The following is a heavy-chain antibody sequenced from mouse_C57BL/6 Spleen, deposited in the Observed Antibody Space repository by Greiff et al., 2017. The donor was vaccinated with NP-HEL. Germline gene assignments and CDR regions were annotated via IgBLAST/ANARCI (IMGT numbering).Heavy chain of an antibody. CDR3: ARRVDYYAMDY. D-gene: IGHD1-1*01. CDR2: ISNGGGST. CDR1: GFTFSDYY. Sequence: EVKLVESGGGLVQPGGSLKLSCAASGFTFSDYYMYWVRQTPEKRLEWVAYISNGGGSTYYPDTVKGRFTISRDNAKNTLYLQMSRLKSEDTAMYYCARRVDYYAMDYWGQGTSVTVSS. V-gene: IGHV5-12*01. J-gene: IGHJ4*01.